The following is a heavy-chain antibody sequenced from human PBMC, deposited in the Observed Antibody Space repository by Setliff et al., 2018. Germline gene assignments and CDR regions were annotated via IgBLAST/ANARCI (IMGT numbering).Heavy chain of an antibody. D-gene: IGHD3-22*01. Sequence: GGSLRLSCEASGFTFSNHGMHWVRQAPGKGLEWVAFIRHDGNNKYYKDSVRGRFTISRDNSKNTVYLQMNSLRPEGTAVYYCAKELIEVMMTGLEFWGQGTMVTVSS. J-gene: IGHJ4*02. CDR2: IRHDGNNK. CDR1: GFTFSNHG. V-gene: IGHV3-30*02. CDR3: AKELIEVMMTGLEF.